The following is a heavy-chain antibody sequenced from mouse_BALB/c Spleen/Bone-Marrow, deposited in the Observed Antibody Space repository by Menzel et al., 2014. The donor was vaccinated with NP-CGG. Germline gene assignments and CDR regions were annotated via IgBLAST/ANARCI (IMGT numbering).Heavy chain of an antibody. CDR1: GFSLTSYG. J-gene: IGHJ4*01. D-gene: IGHD1-1*01. V-gene: IGHV2-9*02. CDR3: ARALDYYGNSYYAMDY. CDR2: IWAGGTT. Sequence: VKLVESGPGLVAPSQSLSIACTVSGFSLTSYGVHWVRQPPGKGLEWLGAIWAGGTTDYNSALMSRLSIRKDNSKSQVFLKMNNLQSDDTAMYYCARALDYYGNSYYAMDYWGQGTSVIVSS.